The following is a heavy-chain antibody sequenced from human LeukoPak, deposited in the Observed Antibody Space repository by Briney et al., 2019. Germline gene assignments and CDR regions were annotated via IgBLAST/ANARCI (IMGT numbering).Heavy chain of an antibody. Sequence: SETLSLTCAISGYSINSGYSWTWLRQRPGKGLEWIGNIYHSGYAYYNPSLKSRVTISLDASKNQFSLRLSSVTAADTAVYYCARNSSLTTLKGGWFDPWGQGTLVTVSS. CDR1: GYSINSGYS. V-gene: IGHV4-38-2*01. D-gene: IGHD4-11*01. J-gene: IGHJ5*02. CDR3: ARNSSLTTLKGGWFDP. CDR2: IYHSGYA.